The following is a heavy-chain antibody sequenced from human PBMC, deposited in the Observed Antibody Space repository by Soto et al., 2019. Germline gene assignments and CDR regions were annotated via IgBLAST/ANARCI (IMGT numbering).Heavy chain of an antibody. CDR2: MNPNRGNT. CDR3: ARSVEWLASFDY. Sequence: QVQLVQSGAEVKKPGASVKVSCKASGYTFTSYDINWVRQATGQGLEWMGWMNPNRGNTGYAQKFQGRVTMTRNTSISTSYMELSSLRSDDTAVYCCARSVEWLASFDYWGQGTLVTVSS. V-gene: IGHV1-8*01. D-gene: IGHD6-19*01. CDR1: GYTFTSYD. J-gene: IGHJ4*02.